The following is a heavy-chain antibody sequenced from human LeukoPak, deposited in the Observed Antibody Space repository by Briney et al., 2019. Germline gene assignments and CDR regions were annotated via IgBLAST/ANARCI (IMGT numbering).Heavy chain of an antibody. J-gene: IGHJ6*02. Sequence: PSETLSLTCTVSGGSISSSRYYWGWIRQPPGKGLEWIGSIYYSGSTYYNPSLKSRVTISVDTSKNQFSLKLSSVTAADTAVYYCARRSEYSSSWYGYYYYGMDVWGQGTTVTVSS. V-gene: IGHV4-39*01. CDR1: GGSISSSRYY. D-gene: IGHD6-13*01. CDR2: IYYSGST. CDR3: ARRSEYSSSWYGYYYYGMDV.